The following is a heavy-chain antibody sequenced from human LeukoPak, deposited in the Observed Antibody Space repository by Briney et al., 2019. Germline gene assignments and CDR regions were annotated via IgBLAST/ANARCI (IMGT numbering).Heavy chain of an antibody. CDR3: ARGFAAGPDHYYYYYYMDV. Sequence: ASVKVSCKASGYTFTSYYMHWVRQAPGQGLEWMGIINPSGGSTSYAQKFQGRVTMTRDMSTSTVYMELSSLRSEDTAVHYCARGFAAGPDHYYYYYYMDVWGKGTTVTVSS. CDR1: GYTFTSYY. CDR2: INPSGGST. V-gene: IGHV1-46*01. D-gene: IGHD6-13*01. J-gene: IGHJ6*03.